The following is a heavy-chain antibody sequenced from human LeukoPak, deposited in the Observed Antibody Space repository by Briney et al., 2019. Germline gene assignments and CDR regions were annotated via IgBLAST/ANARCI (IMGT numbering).Heavy chain of an antibody. D-gene: IGHD1-1*01. J-gene: IGHJ4*01. CDR3: ARDGPTTIVTPLDY. CDR2: INTNTGNP. Sequence: ASVKVSCKASGYTFTTYAMNWVRQAPGQGLEWMGWINTNTGNPTYAQGFTGRFVFSLDTSVSTAYLQISSLKAEDTAVYYCARDGPTTIVTPLDYWGQGTPVTGPS. V-gene: IGHV7-4-1*02. CDR1: GYTFTTYA.